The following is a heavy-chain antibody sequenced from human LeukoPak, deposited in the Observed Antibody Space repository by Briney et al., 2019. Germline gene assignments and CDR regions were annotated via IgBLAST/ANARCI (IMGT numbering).Heavy chain of an antibody. CDR1: GFTFSSYA. J-gene: IGHJ6*02. D-gene: IGHD6-19*01. CDR2: ISFVGSNK. V-gene: IGHV3-30-3*01. Sequence: GRSLRLSCAASGFTFSSYAMHWVRPAPGKGLEWVAVISFVGSNKYYADSVKGRFTISRDNSKNTLYLQMNSLRAEDTAVYYCARGTPSSSGWLYYGMDVWGQGTTVTVSS. CDR3: ARGTPSSSGWLYYGMDV.